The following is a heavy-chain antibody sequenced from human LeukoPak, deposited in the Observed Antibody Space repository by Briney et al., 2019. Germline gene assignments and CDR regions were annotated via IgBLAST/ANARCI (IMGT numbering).Heavy chain of an antibody. J-gene: IGHJ4*02. D-gene: IGHD3-22*01. CDR1: GYTFTVYY. CDR2: INPNNGGT. V-gene: IGHV1-2*02. Sequence: ASVKVSCEASGYTFTVYYIHRLRDPPGEGLEWMGWINPNNGGTDYAQKFEGRVTMTRDTSISTAYMDVISLRCDDTAIYYCAKEDYSGYYSFDYWGRGAVVTVCS. CDR3: AKEDYSGYYSFDY.